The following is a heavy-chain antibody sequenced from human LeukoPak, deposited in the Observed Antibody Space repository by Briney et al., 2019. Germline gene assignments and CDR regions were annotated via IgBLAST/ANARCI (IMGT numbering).Heavy chain of an antibody. Sequence: GGSLRLSCAASGFTFSSYGMHWVRQAPGKGLEWVSGISWNSGSIGYADSVKGRFTISRDNAKNSLYLQMNSLRAEDTAVYYCARAGLAYCGGDCYSGNWFDPWGQGTLVTVSS. CDR1: GFTFSSYG. J-gene: IGHJ5*02. CDR3: ARAGLAYCGGDCYSGNWFDP. D-gene: IGHD2-21*02. V-gene: IGHV3-9*01. CDR2: ISWNSGSI.